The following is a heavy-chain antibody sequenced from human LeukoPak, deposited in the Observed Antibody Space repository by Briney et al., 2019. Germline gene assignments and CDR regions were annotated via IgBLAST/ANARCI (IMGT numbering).Heavy chain of an antibody. Sequence: PSETLSLTCAVYGGSFSGYYWSWLRQPPGKGLEWIGEINHSGSTNYNPSLKSRVTISVDTSKNQFSLKLSSVTAADTAVYYCARVDEGSSPTFDYWGQGTLVTVSS. CDR2: INHSGST. CDR1: GGSFSGYY. J-gene: IGHJ4*02. V-gene: IGHV4-34*01. CDR3: ARVDEGSSPTFDY. D-gene: IGHD6-6*01.